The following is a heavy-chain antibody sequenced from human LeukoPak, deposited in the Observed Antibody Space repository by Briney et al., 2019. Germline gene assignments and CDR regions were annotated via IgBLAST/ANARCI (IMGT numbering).Heavy chain of an antibody. Sequence: GGSLRLSCAVSGFTVSDNYMSWVRQAPGKGLEWVSAISGSGGSTYYADSVKGRFTISRDNSKNTLYLQMNSLRAEDTAVYYCAKDLDDGGYDFDYWGQGTLVTVSS. D-gene: IGHD5-12*01. J-gene: IGHJ4*02. CDR1: GFTVSDNY. CDR3: AKDLDDGGYDFDY. V-gene: IGHV3-23*01. CDR2: ISGSGGST.